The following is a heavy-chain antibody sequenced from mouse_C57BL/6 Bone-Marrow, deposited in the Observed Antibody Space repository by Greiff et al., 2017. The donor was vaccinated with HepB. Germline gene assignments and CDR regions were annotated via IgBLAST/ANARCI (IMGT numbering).Heavy chain of an antibody. CDR2: INPGSGGT. J-gene: IGHJ4*01. CDR3: ACYAMDY. CDR1: GYAFTNYL. Sequence: QVQLQQSGAELVRPGTSVKVSCKASGYAFTNYLIEWVKQRPGQGLEWIGVINPGSGGTNYNEKFKGKATLTADKSSSTAYMQRSSLTSEDSAVYFCACYAMDYWGQGTSVTVSS. V-gene: IGHV1-54*01.